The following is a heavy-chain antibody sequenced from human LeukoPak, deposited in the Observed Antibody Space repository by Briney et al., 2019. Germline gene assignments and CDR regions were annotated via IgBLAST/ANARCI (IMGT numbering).Heavy chain of an antibody. J-gene: IGHJ4*02. CDR2: IWYDGSIQ. CDR3: ARWASDY. CDR1: GFNFSIYG. V-gene: IGHV3-33*01. Sequence: GGSLRLSCAASGFNFSIYGMHWVRQALGKGLEWVAVIWYDGSIQYYADSVKGRFTISRDNSKNTLYLQMNSLRAEDTAMYYCARWASDYWGQGALVTVSS.